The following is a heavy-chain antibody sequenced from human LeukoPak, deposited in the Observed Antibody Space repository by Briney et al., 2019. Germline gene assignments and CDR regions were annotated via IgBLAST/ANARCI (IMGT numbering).Heavy chain of an antibody. Sequence: SETLSLTCNVSGYSISSGYYWGWIRQPPGKGLEWIGNIFHSGSTHYNPSLKSRVTISVDTSINQFSLKLSSVTAADMAVYYRASQWTIFDAFDIWGQGTMVTVSS. CDR3: ASQWTIFDAFDI. J-gene: IGHJ3*02. V-gene: IGHV4-38-2*02. CDR2: IFHSGST. D-gene: IGHD2-8*01. CDR1: GYSISSGYY.